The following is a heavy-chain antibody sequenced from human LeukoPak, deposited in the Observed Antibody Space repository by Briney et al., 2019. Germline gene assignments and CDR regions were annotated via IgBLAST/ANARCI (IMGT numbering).Heavy chain of an antibody. Sequence: SETLSLTCTVSGGSFTSYYWSWIRQPAGKGLEWIGRIYSTGRTNYNPSLKSRVTMSVDTSKNQFSLKLRSVTAADTAVYYCARAPVRGDPPNYFDPWGQGTLVTVSS. D-gene: IGHD3-10*01. CDR3: ARAPVRGDPPNYFDP. CDR2: IYSTGRT. CDR1: GGSFTSYY. J-gene: IGHJ5*02. V-gene: IGHV4-4*07.